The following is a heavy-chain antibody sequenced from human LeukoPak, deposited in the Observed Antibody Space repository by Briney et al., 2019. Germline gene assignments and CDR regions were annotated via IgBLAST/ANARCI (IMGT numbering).Heavy chain of an antibody. D-gene: IGHD6-19*01. CDR3: ARVRGEQWLVQGRVGIESTFDS. CDR2: IYYSGST. Sequence: SETLSLICTVSGDSISSYYWSWIRQPPGKGLEWLGYIYYSGSTSYNPSLKSRVTISVDTSKNQFSLKLSFVTAADTAVYYCARVRGEQWLVQGRVGIESTFDSWGQGTLVTVSS. V-gene: IGHV4-59*01. J-gene: IGHJ4*02. CDR1: GDSISSYY.